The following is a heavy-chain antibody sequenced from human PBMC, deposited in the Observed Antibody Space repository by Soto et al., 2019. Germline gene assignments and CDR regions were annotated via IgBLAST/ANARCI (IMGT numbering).Heavy chain of an antibody. J-gene: IGHJ5*02. D-gene: IGHD6-19*01. CDR2: IFPGDSDT. CDR3: ARHHKYVSGWTYFDP. Sequence: LGESLKISCKGSVYSFASYWIGWVRQMSGRGLEWMGIIFPGDSDTRYNPSFQGQVTISADKSISTAYLQWSSLKASDTAMYYCARHHKYVSGWTYFDPWGQGTPVTVSS. CDR1: VYSFASYW. V-gene: IGHV5-51*01.